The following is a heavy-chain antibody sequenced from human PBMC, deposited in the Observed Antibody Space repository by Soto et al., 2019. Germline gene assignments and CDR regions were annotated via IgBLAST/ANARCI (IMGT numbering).Heavy chain of an antibody. J-gene: IGHJ6*02. Sequence: SETLSLTCTVSGGSISSSSYYWGWIRQPPGKGLEWIGSIYYSGSTYYNPSLKSRVTISVDTSKNQFSLKLSSVTAADTAVYYCGGPAAAGNDRGMDVWGQGTTVTVSS. CDR1: GGSISSSSYY. D-gene: IGHD6-13*01. CDR3: GGPAAAGNDRGMDV. CDR2: IYYSGST. V-gene: IGHV4-39*01.